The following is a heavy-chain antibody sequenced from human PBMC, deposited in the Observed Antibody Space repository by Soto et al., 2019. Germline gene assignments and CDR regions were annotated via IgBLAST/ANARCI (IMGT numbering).Heavy chain of an antibody. CDR3: ARDRGAGSYRYYYYYGMDV. CDR1: GGSFSGYY. V-gene: IGHV4-34*01. Sequence: QVQLQQWGAGLLKPSETLSLTCAVYGGSFSGYYWSWIRQPPGKGLEWIGEINHSGSTNYNPSLKSRVTISVYTSKNQFSLKLSSVTAADTAVYYCARDRGAGSYRYYYYYGMDVWGQGTTVTVSS. J-gene: IGHJ6*02. D-gene: IGHD1-26*01. CDR2: INHSGST.